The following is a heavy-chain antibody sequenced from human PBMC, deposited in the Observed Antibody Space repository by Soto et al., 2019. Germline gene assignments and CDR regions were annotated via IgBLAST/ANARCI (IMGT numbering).Heavy chain of an antibody. CDR1: GFIFSSYS. V-gene: IGHV3-48*01. CDR2: ISSRSGTI. J-gene: IGHJ6*02. CDR3: ARDGGDMDV. Sequence: EVQLVESGGGLVQPGGSLRLSCAASGFIFSSYSMNWVRQVPGKGLEWVSYISSRSGTIYYADSVKGRFTISRDNDKNSLYLQMNSLRAEDTAVYYCARDGGDMDVWGQGTTVTVSS. D-gene: IGHD3-10*01.